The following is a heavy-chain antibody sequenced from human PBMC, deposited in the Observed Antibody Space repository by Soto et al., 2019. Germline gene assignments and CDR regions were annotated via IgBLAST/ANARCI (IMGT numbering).Heavy chain of an antibody. Sequence: QVQLVQSGAEVKKPGASVKVSCRASGYTFINYGITWVRQAPGRGLEWLGWNNVYNGDINYSQKFQGRVSMTSDTSTGTAYLELRNLRSDDMAVYYCARDTLGGPLLVTTHCDHWGQGTLVTVSS. CDR1: GYTFINYG. J-gene: IGHJ4*02. CDR2: NNVYNGDI. V-gene: IGHV1-18*03. D-gene: IGHD5-18*01. CDR3: ARDTLGGPLLVTTHCDH.